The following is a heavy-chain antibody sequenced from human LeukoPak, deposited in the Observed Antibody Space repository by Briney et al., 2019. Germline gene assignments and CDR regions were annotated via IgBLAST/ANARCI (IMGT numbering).Heavy chain of an antibody. Sequence: SETLSLTCAVYGGSFSGYYWSWIRQPPGKGLEWIGEINHSGSTYYNPSLKSRVTISVDTSKNQFSLKLSSATAADTSVYYCARGKWLQFNSWGQGTLVTVSS. V-gene: IGHV4-34*01. CDR1: GGSFSGYY. CDR3: ARGKWLQFNS. D-gene: IGHD5-12*01. CDR2: INHSGST. J-gene: IGHJ5*01.